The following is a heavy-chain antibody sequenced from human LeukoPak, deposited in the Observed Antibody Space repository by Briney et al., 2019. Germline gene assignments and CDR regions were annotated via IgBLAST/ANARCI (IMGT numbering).Heavy chain of an antibody. J-gene: IGHJ3*02. Sequence: AGGSLRLSCAASGFTFSSYSMNWVRQAPGKGLEWVSSISSSSSYIYYADSVKGRFTISRDNAKNSLYLQMNSLRAEDTAVYYCASAIVVVISDAFDIWGQGTMVTVSS. V-gene: IGHV3-21*01. CDR3: ASAIVVVISDAFDI. CDR2: ISSSSSYI. CDR1: GFTFSSYS. D-gene: IGHD3-22*01.